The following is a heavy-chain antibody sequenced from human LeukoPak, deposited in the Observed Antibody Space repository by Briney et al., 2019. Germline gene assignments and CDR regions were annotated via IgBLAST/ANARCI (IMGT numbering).Heavy chain of an antibody. V-gene: IGHV1-69*13. Sequence: GASVKVSSKASGGTFTSYAISWVRQAPGQGLEWMGGIIPIFGTANYAQKFQGRVTITADESTSTAYMELSSLRSEDTAVYYCARDSPRQGYQLLSRSWLDYWGQGTLVTVSS. CDR2: IIPIFGTA. D-gene: IGHD2-2*01. J-gene: IGHJ4*02. CDR1: GGTFTSYA. CDR3: ARDSPRQGYQLLSRSWLDY.